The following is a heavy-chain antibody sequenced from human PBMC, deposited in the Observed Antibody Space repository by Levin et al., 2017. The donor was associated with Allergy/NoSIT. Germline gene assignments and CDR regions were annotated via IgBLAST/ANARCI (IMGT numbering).Heavy chain of an antibody. D-gene: IGHD2-21*01. CDR1: DFTFASYA. CDR2: ISGSGRNS. CDR3: AKSGAPYYSLYYFDY. Sequence: GGSLRLSCAASDFTFASYAMTWVRQAPGKGLEWVSAISGSGRNSFYVDSVKGRFTISRDNSKNTLYLQLNSLTAEDTAVYYCAKSGAPYYSLYYFDYWGQGTLVSVSS. J-gene: IGHJ4*02. V-gene: IGHV3-23*01.